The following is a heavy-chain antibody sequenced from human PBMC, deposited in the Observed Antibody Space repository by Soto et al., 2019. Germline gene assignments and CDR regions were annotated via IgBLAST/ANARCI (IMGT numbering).Heavy chain of an antibody. Sequence: EVQLLGSGGGLVQPGGSLRLSCAASGFTFSSYAMSWVRQAPGKGLEWVSAISGSGGSTYYADSVKGRFTISRDNSKNALYLQMNSLSAEDTAVYYCAKGGGSWGYNWFDPWGQGTLVTVSS. V-gene: IGHV3-23*01. D-gene: IGHD2-15*01. J-gene: IGHJ5*02. CDR2: ISGSGGST. CDR1: GFTFSSYA. CDR3: AKGGGSWGYNWFDP.